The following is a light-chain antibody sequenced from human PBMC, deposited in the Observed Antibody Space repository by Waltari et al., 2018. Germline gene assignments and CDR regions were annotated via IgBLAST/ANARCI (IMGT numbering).Light chain of an antibody. CDR3: QQYYTIPLT. CDR2: WAA. Sequence: DIVMTQSPDSLAVSLGERATINCKSSQSLLYSSNNKNSLTWYQQKPGQPPKLLLYWAATRGSGVPDRFSGSGSGTDFTLTISSLQAEDVAVYYCQQYYTIPLTFGGGTKVEIK. CDR1: QSLLYSSNNKNS. V-gene: IGKV4-1*01. J-gene: IGKJ4*01.